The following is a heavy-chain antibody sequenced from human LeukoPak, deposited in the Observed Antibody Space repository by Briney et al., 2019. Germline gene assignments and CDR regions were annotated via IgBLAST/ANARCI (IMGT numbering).Heavy chain of an antibody. CDR3: ARHSSSRIQLWLRLFDY. J-gene: IGHJ4*02. Sequence: KPSETLSLTCTVSGGSISSYYWSWIRQPPGKGMESIGYIYYRGSTNYNPSLKSRVTRSVATSKNQFSLKLSSVTAADTAVYYCARHSSSRIQLWLRLFDYWGQGTLVTVSS. D-gene: IGHD5-18*01. CDR2: IYYRGST. V-gene: IGHV4-59*08. CDR1: GGSISSYY.